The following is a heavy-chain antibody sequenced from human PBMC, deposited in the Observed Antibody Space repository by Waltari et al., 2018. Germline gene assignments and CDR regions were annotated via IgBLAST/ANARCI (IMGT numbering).Heavy chain of an antibody. CDR1: GYTFTGYY. D-gene: IGHD1-1*01. Sequence: QVQLVQSGAEVKKPGDSVKVSCQASGYTFTGYYMHWVRQAPGQGLEWMGRSNPNSGDTNYAQKFQGRVTMTSDTSISTAYMELSRLRSDDTAVYYCARQRAAHDQSFDYWGQGTLVTVSS. V-gene: IGHV1-2*06. CDR2: SNPNSGDT. CDR3: ARQRAAHDQSFDY. J-gene: IGHJ4*02.